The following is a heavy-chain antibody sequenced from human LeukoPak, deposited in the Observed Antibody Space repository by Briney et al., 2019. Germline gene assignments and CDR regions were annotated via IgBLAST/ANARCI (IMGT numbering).Heavy chain of an antibody. CDR3: AIALSGRGEVFCDYYHRPVDY. CDR2: IKQDGSEK. V-gene: IGHV3-7*01. CDR1: GFTFSNYW. D-gene: IGHD3-22*01. J-gene: IGHJ4*02. Sequence: GGSLRLSCAASGFTFSNYWMSWVRQAPGKGLERVATIKQDGSEKYYVDSVKGRFTISRDNAKNSLYLQMNSLRAEDAAVYYCAIALSGRGEVFCDYYHRPVDYWGQGTVVTVSS.